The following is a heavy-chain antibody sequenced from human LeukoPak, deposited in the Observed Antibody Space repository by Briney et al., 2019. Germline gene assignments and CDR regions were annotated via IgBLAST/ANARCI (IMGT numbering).Heavy chain of an antibody. D-gene: IGHD6-19*01. J-gene: IGHJ3*02. Sequence: PSETLSLTCAVSGGSISSTNWWSWVRQSPGKGLEWIGEIYHSGSTNYKPSLRSRVTISVDKSENQFSLNLSSVTAADTAVYYCVANGWYALDIWGQGTMVTDSS. CDR3: VANGWYALDI. CDR1: GGSISSTNW. V-gene: IGHV4-4*02. CDR2: IYHSGST.